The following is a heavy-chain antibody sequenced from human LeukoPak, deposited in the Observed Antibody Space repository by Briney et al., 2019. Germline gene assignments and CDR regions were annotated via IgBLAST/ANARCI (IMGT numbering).Heavy chain of an antibody. D-gene: IGHD6-13*01. CDR2: INASGGSI. Sequence: GGSLRLSCAASGFTFSSFEMNWVRQAPGKGLEWVSYINASGGSIYYADPVKGRVTISRDNAKNSLYLQMNSLRAEDTAVYYCAREDGYSSSWYSDYWGQGTLVTVSS. CDR3: AREDGYSSSWYSDY. V-gene: IGHV3-48*03. CDR1: GFTFSSFE. J-gene: IGHJ4*02.